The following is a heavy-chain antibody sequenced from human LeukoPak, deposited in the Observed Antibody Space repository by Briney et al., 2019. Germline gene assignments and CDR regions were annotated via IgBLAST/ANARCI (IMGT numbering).Heavy chain of an antibody. CDR2: IYPGDSDT. Sequence: GESLKISRTGFGYSLTTYWIGWVRQMPGKGLEWMGIIYPGDSDTRYSPSLQGQVTISADKSISTAYLQWSSLKASDTAMYYCARRTGWTERYYFDYWGQGTLVTVSS. CDR1: GYSLTTYW. CDR3: ARRTGWTERYYFDY. J-gene: IGHJ4*02. D-gene: IGHD1-1*01. V-gene: IGHV5-51*01.